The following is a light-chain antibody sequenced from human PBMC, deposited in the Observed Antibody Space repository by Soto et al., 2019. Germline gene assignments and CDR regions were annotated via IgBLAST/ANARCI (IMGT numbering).Light chain of an antibody. CDR2: EVS. CDR1: SSNIGAGYD. V-gene: IGLV1-40*01. Sequence: QSVLTQPPSVSGAPGQRVTISCTGSSSNIGAGYDVHWYQQLPGTAPKLMIFEVSNRPSGVSYRFSGSKSGNTASLTISGLQAEDEADYFCSSYSISTAYLSGTGTKVTVL. CDR3: SSYSISTAYL. J-gene: IGLJ1*01.